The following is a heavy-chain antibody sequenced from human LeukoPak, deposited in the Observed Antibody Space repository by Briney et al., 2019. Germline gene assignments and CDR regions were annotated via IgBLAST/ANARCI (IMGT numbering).Heavy chain of an antibody. D-gene: IGHD3-22*01. CDR1: GFTVSSNY. CDR3: ARDSSCLSYFDY. J-gene: IGHJ4*02. Sequence: PGGSLRLSCAASGFTVSSNYMSWVRQAPGKGLEWVSVIYSGGTTYYADSVKGRFTISRDNSKDMLYLQMNSLRAEDTAVYYCARDSSCLSYFDYWGQGTLVTVSS. V-gene: IGHV3-66*01. CDR2: IYSGGTT.